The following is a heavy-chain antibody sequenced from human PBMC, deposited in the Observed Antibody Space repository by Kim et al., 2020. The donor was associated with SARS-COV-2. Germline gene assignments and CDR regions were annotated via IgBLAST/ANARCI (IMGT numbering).Heavy chain of an antibody. D-gene: IGHD3-10*01. J-gene: IGHJ5*02. Sequence: GGSLRLSCAASGFAFRSYGMHWVRQAPDKGLEWVAVIPYDGSNEYYADSVQGRFTISRDNSKNTLYLEMNSLRPEDTAVYYCAKDREYFDSRTPASWGQGTLVTVSS. CDR3: AKDREYFDSRTPAS. CDR2: IPYDGSNE. V-gene: IGHV3-30*18. CDR1: GFAFRSYG.